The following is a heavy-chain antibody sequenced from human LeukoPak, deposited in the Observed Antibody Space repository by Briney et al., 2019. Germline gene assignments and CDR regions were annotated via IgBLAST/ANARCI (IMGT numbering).Heavy chain of an antibody. CDR3: AKGPIYYGSGSYKSYYYYGMDV. Sequence: SGGSLRLSCAASGFTFSSYGMHWVRQAPGKGLEWVAFIRYDGSNKYYADSVKGRFTISRDNSKNTLYLQMSSLRAEDTAVYYCAKGPIYYGSGSYKSYYYYGMDVWGQGTTVTVSS. J-gene: IGHJ6*02. CDR2: IRYDGSNK. V-gene: IGHV3-30*02. CDR1: GFTFSSYG. D-gene: IGHD3-10*01.